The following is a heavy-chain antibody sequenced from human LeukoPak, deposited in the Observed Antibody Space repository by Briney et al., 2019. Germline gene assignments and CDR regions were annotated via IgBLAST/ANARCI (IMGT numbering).Heavy chain of an antibody. V-gene: IGHV1-46*01. CDR2: INPSGGST. D-gene: IGHD3-16*01. CDR1: GYTFTNYC. Sequence: ASVKVSCKASGYTFTNYCIHWVRQAPGQGLEWMGVINPSGGSTSYTQRFQGRVTMTRDTSTSTVYMELSSLRSEDTAVYYCARATLGEYFHHWGQGTLVTVSS. CDR3: ARATLGEYFHH. J-gene: IGHJ1*01.